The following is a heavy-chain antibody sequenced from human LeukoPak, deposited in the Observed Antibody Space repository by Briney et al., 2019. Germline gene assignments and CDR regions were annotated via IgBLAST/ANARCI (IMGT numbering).Heavy chain of an antibody. CDR1: GDSINSYY. Sequence: PSETLSLTCTVSGDSINSYYWNWIRQPPGKGLEWIGYIYYSGRTDYNPSLKSRVTISVDTSKHQFSMKLKSVTAADTAVYYCARHRYYYDGSGYYYQPWGQGTLATVSS. V-gene: IGHV4-59*01. CDR3: ARHRYYYDGSGYYYQP. J-gene: IGHJ5*02. CDR2: IYYSGRT. D-gene: IGHD3-22*01.